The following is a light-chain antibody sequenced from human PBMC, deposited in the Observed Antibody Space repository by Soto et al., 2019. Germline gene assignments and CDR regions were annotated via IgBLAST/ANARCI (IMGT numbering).Light chain of an antibody. J-gene: IGKJ1*01. CDR1: QSVSSY. CDR3: QQYGSSPRT. V-gene: IGKV3-11*01. CDR2: DAS. Sequence: EIVLTQSPGTLSLSPGERATLSCRASQSVSSYLACYQQKPGQAPRLLIYDASNRATGIPARFSGSGSGTDFTLTISSLEPEDFAVYYCQQYGSSPRTFGQGTKVDI.